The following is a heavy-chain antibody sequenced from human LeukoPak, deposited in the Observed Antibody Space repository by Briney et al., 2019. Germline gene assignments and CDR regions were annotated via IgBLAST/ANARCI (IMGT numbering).Heavy chain of an antibody. CDR2: IFPNGEK. CDR3: ARTDGYNFFDS. V-gene: IGHV2-26*01. D-gene: IGHD5-24*01. Sequence: SGPVLVKPTETLTLTCTVSGFSLSNTRLGVTWIRQPPGKALEWLAHIFPNGEKSYSTSLKTRLTISKDTSKSHVVLTVTNMDPVDTATYYCARTDGYNFFDSWGQGTLVTVSS. CDR1: GFSLSNTRLG. J-gene: IGHJ4*02.